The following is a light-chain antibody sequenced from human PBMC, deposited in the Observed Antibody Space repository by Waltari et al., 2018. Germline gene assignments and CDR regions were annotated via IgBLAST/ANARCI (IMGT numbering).Light chain of an antibody. Sequence: SYELTKPSSMSVSPGPTARITCSGSLLEQHCCYWYQQKSGQAPILVIFKDKERPSGIPERFSGSSSGTTVTFTISGVQAEDEADYYCQSADSSGPSVVFGGGTKLT. V-gene: IGLV3-25*03. CDR3: QSADSSGPSVV. J-gene: IGLJ2*01. CDR1: LLEQHC. CDR2: KDK.